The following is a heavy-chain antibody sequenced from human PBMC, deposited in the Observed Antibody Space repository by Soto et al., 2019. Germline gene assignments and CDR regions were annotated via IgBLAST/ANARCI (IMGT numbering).Heavy chain of an antibody. CDR1: GFTFSSYA. CDR2: ISGSGGST. Sequence: GWSLRLSCAASGFTFSSYAMSWVRQAPGKGLEWVSAISGSGGSTCYADSVKGRFTISRDNSKNTLYLQMNSLRAEDTAVYYCAKHRIQAPIDYFDYWGQGTMVTVSS. V-gene: IGHV3-23*01. CDR3: AKHRIQAPIDYFDY. D-gene: IGHD1-26*01. J-gene: IGHJ4*02.